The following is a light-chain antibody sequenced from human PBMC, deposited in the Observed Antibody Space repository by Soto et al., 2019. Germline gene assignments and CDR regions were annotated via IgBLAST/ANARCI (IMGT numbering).Light chain of an antibody. Sequence: EIVMTQSPATLSVSPGGRATLSCRASQSVSSNLAWYQQKPGQAPRLLIYGASTRATGIPAKFSGGGSGTEFTLTISSLQSEDFAVYYCQQYGSSPKTFGQGTKVDIK. CDR1: QSVSSN. V-gene: IGKV3-15*01. J-gene: IGKJ1*01. CDR3: QQYGSSPKT. CDR2: GAS.